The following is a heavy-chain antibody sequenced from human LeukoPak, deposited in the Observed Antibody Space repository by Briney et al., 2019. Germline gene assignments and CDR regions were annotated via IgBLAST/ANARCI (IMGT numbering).Heavy chain of an antibody. D-gene: IGHD6-19*01. J-gene: IGHJ4*02. V-gene: IGHV3-33*06. CDR3: AKETETQWLDYFDY. CDR1: GFTFSSYG. CDR2: IWYDGSNK. Sequence: GRSLRLSCAASGFTFSSYGMHWVRQAPCKGLEWVAVIWYDGSNKYYADSVKGRFTISRDNSKNTLYLQMNSLRAEDTAVYYCAKETETQWLDYFDYWGQGTLVTVSS.